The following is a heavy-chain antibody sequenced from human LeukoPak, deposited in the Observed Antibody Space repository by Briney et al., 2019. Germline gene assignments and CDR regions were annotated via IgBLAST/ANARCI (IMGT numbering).Heavy chain of an antibody. D-gene: IGHD3-22*01. CDR1: LGTFCSYA. V-gene: IGHV1-69*13. CDR3: AGISSGQGGAFVY. J-gene: IGHJ4*02. CDR2: IIPICDNA. Sequence: SSVKVSCKASLGTFCSYAISWVRRAPGQGLEWMGEIIPICDNANDARKFQSRVKITADQSPGTANMELGGRRAEDSAVYYRAGISSGQGGAFVYGGEGTLVTVS.